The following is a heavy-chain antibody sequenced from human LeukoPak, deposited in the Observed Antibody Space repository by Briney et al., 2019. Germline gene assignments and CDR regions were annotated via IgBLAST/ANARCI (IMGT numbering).Heavy chain of an antibody. CDR1: GGSISSSSYY. J-gene: IGHJ6*03. Sequence: KPSETLSLTCTVSGGSISSSSYYWGWIRQPPGKGLEWVGSIYYSGSTYYNPSLKSRVTISVDTSKNQFSLKLSSVTAADTAVYYCATHQLDSYNYLYYYYMNVWGKGTTVTVSS. CDR3: ATHQLDSYNYLYYYYMNV. D-gene: IGHD5-18*01. V-gene: IGHV4-39*01. CDR2: IYYSGST.